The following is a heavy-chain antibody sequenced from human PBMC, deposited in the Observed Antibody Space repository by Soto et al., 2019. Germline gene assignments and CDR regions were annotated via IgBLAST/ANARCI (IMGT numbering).Heavy chain of an antibody. V-gene: IGHV5-51*01. CDR1: GYSFTSYW. D-gene: IGHD3-3*01. Sequence: EVQLVQSGAEVKKPGESLKISCKGSGYSFTSYWIGWVRQMPGKGLEWMGIIYPGDSDTRYSPSFQGQVTISADKSISPAYLQWSSLKASDTAMYYCARTSEYYDFWSGYWGGDYWGQGTLVTVSS. CDR3: ARTSEYYDFWSGYWGGDY. J-gene: IGHJ4*02. CDR2: IYPGDSDT.